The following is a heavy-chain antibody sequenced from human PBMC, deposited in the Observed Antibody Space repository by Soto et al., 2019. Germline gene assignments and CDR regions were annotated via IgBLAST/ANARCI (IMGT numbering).Heavy chain of an antibody. Sequence: QVQLVESGGGVVQPGRSLRLSCAASGFTFSSYGMHWVRQAPGKGLEWVAVISYDGSNKYYADSVKGRFTISRDNSKNTLYLQMNSLRAEDTAVYYCAKCRDLWFGELHYYYYGMDVWGQGTTVTVSS. J-gene: IGHJ6*02. CDR3: AKCRDLWFGELHYYYYGMDV. D-gene: IGHD3-10*01. CDR1: GFTFSSYG. V-gene: IGHV3-30*18. CDR2: ISYDGSNK.